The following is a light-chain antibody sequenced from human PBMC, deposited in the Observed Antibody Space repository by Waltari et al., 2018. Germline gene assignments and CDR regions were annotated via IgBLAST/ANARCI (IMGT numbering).Light chain of an antibody. V-gene: IGKV1-33*01. Sequence: DIQMTQSPSSLSASVGDRVTLTCQASQAISNHLNWYQHKPGKAPELLIFDATNLETGVPSRFRGSGSGTDFTLTIPSLQPEDFATYYCQQYDNLASFGGGTKVEIK. CDR3: QQYDNLAS. CDR1: QAISNH. CDR2: DAT. J-gene: IGKJ4*01.